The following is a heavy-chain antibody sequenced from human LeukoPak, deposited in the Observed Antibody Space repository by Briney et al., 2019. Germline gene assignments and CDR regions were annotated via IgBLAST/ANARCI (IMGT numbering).Heavy chain of an antibody. CDR2: INHDGGEV. CDR1: GFTFRTYW. Sequence: PGGSLRLSCVASGFTFRTYWMNWFRRAPGKGLERVGNINHDGGEVNYVDSVKGRFTISRDNAKDSLYLQMNSLRAEDTAMYFCATDRKSYDWSDFRFHYWGQGALVTVSS. V-gene: IGHV3-7*01. CDR3: ATDRKSYDWSDFRFHY. J-gene: IGHJ4*01. D-gene: IGHD3-22*01.